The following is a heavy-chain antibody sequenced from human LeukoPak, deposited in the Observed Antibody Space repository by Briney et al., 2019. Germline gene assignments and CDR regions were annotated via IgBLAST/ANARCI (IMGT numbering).Heavy chain of an antibody. J-gene: IGHJ4*02. Sequence: ASVRVSRKASGYTFTRYYMHWVRQAPGQGLEWLGRINPKTGGSNYAQNFQGRVTMTSDTSTTTAYMELSSLNSDDTAVYYCATLVSGINYWGQGTLVTVSS. V-gene: IGHV1-2*06. D-gene: IGHD1-20*01. CDR3: ATLVSGINY. CDR1: GYTFTRYY. CDR2: INPKTGGS.